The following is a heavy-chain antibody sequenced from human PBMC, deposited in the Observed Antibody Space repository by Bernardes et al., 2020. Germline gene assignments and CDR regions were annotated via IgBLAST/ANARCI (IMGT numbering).Heavy chain of an antibody. CDR3: VKGLRDGYNWPQMSY. CDR2: ISSNGGST. D-gene: IGHD5-12*01. Sequence: GGSLRLSCSASGFTFSSYAMHWVRQAPGKGLEYVSAISSNGGSTYYADSVKGRFTISRDNSKNTLYLQMSSLRAEDTAVYYCVKGLRDGYNWPQMSYWGQGTLVTVSS. V-gene: IGHV3-64D*06. CDR1: GFTFSSYA. J-gene: IGHJ4*02.